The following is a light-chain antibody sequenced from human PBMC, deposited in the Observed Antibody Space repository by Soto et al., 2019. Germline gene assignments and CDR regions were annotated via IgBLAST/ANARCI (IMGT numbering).Light chain of an antibody. V-gene: IGKV3-20*01. J-gene: IGKJ1*01. CDR2: GAS. Sequence: EILLTQSPGTLSLSPGERATLSCRASQSVSSSKLAWYQQKPGQAPRLLIYGASTRATGIPARFSGSGSGTDFTLTISRLETEDFAVYYCQQYGSSLPWTFGQGTKVDIK. CDR3: QQYGSSLPWT. CDR1: QSVSSSK.